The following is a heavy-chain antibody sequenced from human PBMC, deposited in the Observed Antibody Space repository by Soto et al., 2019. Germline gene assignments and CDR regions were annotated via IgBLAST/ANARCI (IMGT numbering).Heavy chain of an antibody. CDR1: GGTFSSYT. CDR3: ARAATGFYGMDV. Sequence: QVQLVQSGAEVKKPGSSVKVSCKASGGTFSSYTISWVRQAPGQGLEWMGRIIPILGIANYAQKFQGRVTITADKSTSTAYMELSSLRSEDTAVYYCARAATGFYGMDVWGQGTTVTDSS. D-gene: IGHD1-26*01. V-gene: IGHV1-69*02. J-gene: IGHJ6*02. CDR2: IIPILGIA.